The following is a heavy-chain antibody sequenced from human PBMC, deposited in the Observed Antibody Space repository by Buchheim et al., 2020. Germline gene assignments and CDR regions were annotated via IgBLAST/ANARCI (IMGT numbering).Heavy chain of an antibody. V-gene: IGHV3-23*01. J-gene: IGHJ3*02. CDR1: GFTFSSRA. CDR3: AKTSYTSSGPGAFDI. CDR2: ISGSGDTT. D-gene: IGHD6-13*01. Sequence: EVQLLESGGGLVQPGGSLRLSCAASGFTFSSRAMTWVRQAPGKGLEWVSTISGSGDTTYCVDSVKGRFTISRDNSKNTLYLQMNSLRAEDTAVYYCAKTSYTSSGPGAFDIWGQGT.